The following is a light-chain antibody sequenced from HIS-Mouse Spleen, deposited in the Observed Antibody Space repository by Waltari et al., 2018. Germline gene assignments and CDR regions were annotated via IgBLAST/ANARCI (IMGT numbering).Light chain of an antibody. CDR1: QGISSY. V-gene: IGKV1-9*01. Sequence: DIQLTQSPSFLSASVGDRVTITCRASQGISSYLAWYQQKPGKAPNLLIYAAPTLQSGVPSRFSGSGSGTEFTLTISSLQPEDFATYYCQQLNSYPPTFGQGTKVEIK. CDR3: QQLNSYPPT. J-gene: IGKJ1*01. CDR2: AAP.